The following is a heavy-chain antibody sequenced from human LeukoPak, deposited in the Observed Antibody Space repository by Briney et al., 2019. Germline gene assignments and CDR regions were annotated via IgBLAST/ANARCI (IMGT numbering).Heavy chain of an antibody. D-gene: IGHD3-9*01. CDR3: ARSSNYDILTGYDY. CDR2: IYHSGST. V-gene: IGHV4-38-2*01. J-gene: IGHJ4*02. Sequence: SETLSLTCAVSGYSISSGYYWGWIRQPPGKGLEWIGSIYHSGSTYYNPSLKSRVTISVDTSKNQFSLKLSSVTAADTAVYYCARSSNYDILTGYDYWGQGTLVTVSS. CDR1: GYSISSGYY.